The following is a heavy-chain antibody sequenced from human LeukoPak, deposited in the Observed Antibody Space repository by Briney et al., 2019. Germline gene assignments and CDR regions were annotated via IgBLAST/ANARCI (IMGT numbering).Heavy chain of an antibody. Sequence: SETLSLTCSVSGDSISLSFYYWGWIRQPPGKALEWIGSVYYSGTTSYNPSLKSRVTISVDMSKNHFSLRLRSVTAADTAVYYCARRGFKGYCSDGSCYSRRPNWFDPWGQGTLVTVSS. J-gene: IGHJ5*02. CDR3: ARRGFKGYCSDGSCYSRRPNWFDP. CDR1: GDSISLSFYY. CDR2: VYYSGTT. V-gene: IGHV4-39*02. D-gene: IGHD2-15*01.